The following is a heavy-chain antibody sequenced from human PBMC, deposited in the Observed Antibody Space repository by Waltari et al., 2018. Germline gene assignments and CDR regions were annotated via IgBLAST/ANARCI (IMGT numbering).Heavy chain of an antibody. CDR2: ISPNRGDT. CDR3: ARGSRYCTSTTCPSSAFDV. CDR1: GYTFTEYY. Sequence: QVQLVQSGAEVKKPGASVKVSCKASGYTFTEYYIHWVRQAPGQGLEWMGCISPNRGDTKFAQRFQGRVTMTRDTAISTAYMELSRLTSDDTAGYYCARGSRYCTSTTCPSSAFDVWGQGTTVTVSS. V-gene: IGHV1-2*02. D-gene: IGHD2-2*01. J-gene: IGHJ6*02.